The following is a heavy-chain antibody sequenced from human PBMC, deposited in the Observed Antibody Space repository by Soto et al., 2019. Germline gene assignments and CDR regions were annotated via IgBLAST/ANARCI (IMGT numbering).Heavy chain of an antibody. J-gene: IGHJ5*02. CDR3: ARGRSRLYCTNGVCYTGWFDP. CDR1: GGSFSGYY. V-gene: IGHV4-34*01. Sequence: SETLSLTCAVYGGSFSGYYWSWIRQPPGKGLEWIGEINHSGSTNYNPSLKSRVTISVDTSKNQFSLKLSSVTAADTAVYYCARGRSRLYCTNGVCYTGWFDPWGQGTLVTVSS. D-gene: IGHD2-8*01. CDR2: INHSGST.